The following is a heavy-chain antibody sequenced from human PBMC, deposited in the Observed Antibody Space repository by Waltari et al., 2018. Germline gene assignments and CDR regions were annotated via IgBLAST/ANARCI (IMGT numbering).Heavy chain of an antibody. Sequence: QVQLVESGGGVVQPGRSLRLSCAASGFTFSSYAMHWVRQAPGKGLEWVAVISYDGSNKYYADSVKGRFTISRDNSKNTLYLQMNSLRAEDTAVYYCARSGSYYFDYWGQGTLVTVSS. J-gene: IGHJ4*02. CDR2: ISYDGSNK. CDR3: ARSGSYYFDY. CDR1: GFTFSSYA. V-gene: IGHV3-30-3*01. D-gene: IGHD1-26*01.